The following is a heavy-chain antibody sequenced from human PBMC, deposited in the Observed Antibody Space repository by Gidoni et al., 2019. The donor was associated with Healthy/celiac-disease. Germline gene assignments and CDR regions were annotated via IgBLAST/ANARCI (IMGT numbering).Heavy chain of an antibody. V-gene: IGHV3-9*01. D-gene: IGHD3-22*01. Sequence: EVQLVESGGGLVQPGRSLSFSCAASGSPFDDYAMHWVRQAPGKGLEWVSGISWNSGSIGYADSVKGRFTISRDNAKNSLYLQMNSLRAEDTALYYCAKDKDSSGYPMSFDYWGQGTLVTVSS. CDR2: ISWNSGSI. J-gene: IGHJ4*02. CDR1: GSPFDDYA. CDR3: AKDKDSSGYPMSFDY.